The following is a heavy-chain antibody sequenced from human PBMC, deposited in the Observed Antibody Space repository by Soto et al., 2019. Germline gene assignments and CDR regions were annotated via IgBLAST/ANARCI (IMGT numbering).Heavy chain of an antibody. CDR1: GFTFTNLW. V-gene: IGHV3-74*01. Sequence: EVQLVESGGGLVQPGGSLRLSCAASGFTFTNLWIYWVRQTPEKGLVWVAGINGDGTITAYADSVKGRFTISRDNAKSTLYLQMNSLKIEDTTLYYCGRDFRWRQGILVTVPS. J-gene: IGHJ1*01. CDR2: INGDGTIT. CDR3: GRDFR.